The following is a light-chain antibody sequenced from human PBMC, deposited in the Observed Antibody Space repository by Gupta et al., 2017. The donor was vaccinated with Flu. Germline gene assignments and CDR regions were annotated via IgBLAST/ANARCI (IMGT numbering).Light chain of an antibody. CDR2: DTS. V-gene: IGKV3-11*01. CDR3: LQRGNWPLT. J-gene: IGKJ4*01. Sequence: EIVLTQSPATLSLSPGERVTLSCRTSQDAKNTLAWYQQKPGQPPRLLIYDTSNRATGIPARFSGSASGTDFTLTISSLEPGDFAVYYCLQRGNWPLTFGGGTKVEMK. CDR1: QDAKNT.